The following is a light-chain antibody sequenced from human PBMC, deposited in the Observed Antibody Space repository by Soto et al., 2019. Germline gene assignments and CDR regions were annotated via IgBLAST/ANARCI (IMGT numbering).Light chain of an antibody. V-gene: IGKV3D-15*01. CDR1: QSVSSY. J-gene: IGKJ4*01. CDR2: GAS. CDR3: QQYNNWPPLLT. Sequence: EIVMTQSPATLSVSPGEKATLSCRASQSVSSYLAGYQQKPGQAPRLLIYGASIRATGIPARFSGSGSGTEFTLTISSLQSEDFAVYYCQQYNNWPPLLTFGGGTKVDIK.